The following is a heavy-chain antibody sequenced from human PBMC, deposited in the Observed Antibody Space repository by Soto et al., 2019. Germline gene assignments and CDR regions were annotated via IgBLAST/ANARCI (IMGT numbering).Heavy chain of an antibody. J-gene: IGHJ4*02. CDR3: ARHIAVPRTRGFGF. Sequence: QVQLQESGPGLVKPSGTLSLTCAVSGGSISDNWWSWVRQPPGKGLEWIGEIYHTGTTHYNPTRRSLVSISIDKSKNQVSLKLSSVTAADTAVYYCARHIAVPRTRGFGFWGQGTLVSVSS. CDR2: IYHTGTT. D-gene: IGHD2-21*01. V-gene: IGHV4-4*02. CDR1: GGSISDNW.